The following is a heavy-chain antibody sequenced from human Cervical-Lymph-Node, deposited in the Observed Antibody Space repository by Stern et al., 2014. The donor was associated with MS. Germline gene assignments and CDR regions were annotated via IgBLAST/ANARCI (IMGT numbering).Heavy chain of an antibody. J-gene: IGHJ4*02. V-gene: IGHV1-2*02. CDR2: SSLNSGAT. CDR1: ENTFTGYY. CDR3: ARISLGSGIDY. Sequence: QVQLVQSGAEVKKPGASVKVTCKTSENTFTGYYIHWVRQAPGQGLEGMGWSSLNSGATNYAQMFQDRVSLTSDTSNSLAYMELDRLTSDDTAVYYCARISLGSGIDYWGQGSLVTVSS. D-gene: IGHD1-26*01.